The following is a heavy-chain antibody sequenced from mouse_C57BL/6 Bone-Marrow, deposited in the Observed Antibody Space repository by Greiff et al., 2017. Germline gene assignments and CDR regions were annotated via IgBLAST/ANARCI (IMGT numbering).Heavy chain of an antibody. D-gene: IGHD1-1*01. CDR3: ARLDYYGGSQSFYAMDY. CDR1: GYTFTSYG. V-gene: IGHV1-81*01. J-gene: IGHJ4*01. Sequence: VQLQQSGAELARPGASVKLSCKASGYTFTSYGISWVKQRTGQGLEWIGEIYPRSGNTYYNEKFKGKATLTADKSSSTAYMELRSLTSEDSAVYFCARLDYYGGSQSFYAMDYWGQGTSVTVSS. CDR2: IYPRSGNT.